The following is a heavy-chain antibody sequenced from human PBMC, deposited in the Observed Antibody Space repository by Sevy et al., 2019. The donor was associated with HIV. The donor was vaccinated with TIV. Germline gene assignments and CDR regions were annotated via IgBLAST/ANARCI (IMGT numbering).Heavy chain of an antibody. D-gene: IGHD3-22*01. CDR3: AGGFYYYDSSGYYWP. V-gene: IGHV1-2*02. J-gene: IGHJ5*02. Sequence: ASVKVSCKASGYTFTGYYMHWVRQAPGQGLEWMGWINPNRGGTNYARKFRGRVTMTRDTSIRKAYMELTRLRSDDTAVYYCAGGFYYYDSSGYYWPWGQGTLVTVSS. CDR1: GYTFTGYY. CDR2: INPNRGGT.